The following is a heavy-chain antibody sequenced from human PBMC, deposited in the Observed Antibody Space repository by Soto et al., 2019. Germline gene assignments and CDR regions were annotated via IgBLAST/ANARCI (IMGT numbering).Heavy chain of an antibody. D-gene: IGHD6-13*01. Sequence: GGSLRLSCAASGFTFSSYSMNWVRQAPGKGLEWVSSISSSSSYIYYADSVKGRFTISRDNAKNSLYLHMNSLRAEDTAVYYCARVQQQLVDYWGQGTLVTVSS. CDR1: GFTFSSYS. CDR2: ISSSSSYI. V-gene: IGHV3-21*01. J-gene: IGHJ4*02. CDR3: ARVQQQLVDY.